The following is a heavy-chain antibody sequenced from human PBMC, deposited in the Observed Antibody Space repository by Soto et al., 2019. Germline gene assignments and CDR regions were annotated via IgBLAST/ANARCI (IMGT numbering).Heavy chain of an antibody. J-gene: IGHJ5*01. V-gene: IGHV3-48*03. CDR1: GFNFIMYE. CDR2: ISSSGLTT. D-gene: IGHD3-10*01. CDR3: ARYGTRGDW. Sequence: WGSLRLSCQASGFNFIMYEIHLVRNSPGKGLEWVSYISSSGLTTYYADFAEGRFTISRDNAKDSLYLHLNSLRVGDTAVYYCARYGTRGDWWGLGTQVTVSS.